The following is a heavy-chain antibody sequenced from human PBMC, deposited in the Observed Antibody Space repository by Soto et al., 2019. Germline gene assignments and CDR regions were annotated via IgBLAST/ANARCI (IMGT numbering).Heavy chain of an antibody. CDR1: GYTFTSYA. CDR3: ARPKGSYSSGYYYFDY. D-gene: IGHD6-19*01. J-gene: IGHJ4*02. V-gene: IGHV1-69*13. CDR2: IIPLNGTA. Sequence: SVKVSCKASGYTFTSYAMHWVRQAPGQRLEWMGSIIPLNGTADYSQKFQGRVTITADESTSTAYMELSSLRSEDTAVYYCARPKGSYSSGYYYFDYWGQGTLVTVSS.